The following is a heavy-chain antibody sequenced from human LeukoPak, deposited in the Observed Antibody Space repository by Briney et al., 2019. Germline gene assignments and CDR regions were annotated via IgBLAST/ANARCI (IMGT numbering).Heavy chain of an antibody. D-gene: IGHD6-19*01. CDR1: GFTFNGYA. V-gene: IGHV3-33*01. CDR3: ARDIGGSGWSHYDY. Sequence: GRSLRLSCAASGFTFNGYAMHWVRQAPGKGLEWVAVIWHDGNNKYYADSVKGRFTISRDNSKNTVYLQMNSLRAEDTAVYYCARDIGGSGWSHYDYWGQGTLVTVSS. J-gene: IGHJ4*02. CDR2: IWHDGNNK.